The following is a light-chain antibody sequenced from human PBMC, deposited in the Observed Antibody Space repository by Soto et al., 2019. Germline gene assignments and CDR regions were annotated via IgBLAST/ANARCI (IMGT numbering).Light chain of an antibody. V-gene: IGLV2-14*01. CDR3: CSYTTSNTRQIV. Sequence: QYALTQPASVSGSPGQSITISCTGTSSDVGGYNYVSWYQQHPGKAPKFMIYDVSNRPSGVSNRFSGSKSGNTASLTISGLQAEDEADYYCCSYTTSNTRQIVVGTGTKLTVL. CDR1: SSDVGGYNY. CDR2: DVS. J-gene: IGLJ1*01.